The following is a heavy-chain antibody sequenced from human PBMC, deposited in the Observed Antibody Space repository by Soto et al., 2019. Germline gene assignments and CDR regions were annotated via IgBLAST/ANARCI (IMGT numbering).Heavy chain of an antibody. D-gene: IGHD3-22*01. CDR3: ATRFYDSSGYYLFYFDS. CDR2: INHSGST. Sequence: QVQLHQWGAGLLKPSETLSLTCAVSGGSFSFYYWSWIRQPPGKELEWIGEINHSGSTNYNSSLKSRVTILVDTSKNQFSLKLSSVTAADTAVYYCATRFYDSSGYYLFYFDSWGQGTLVTVSS. V-gene: IGHV4-34*01. CDR1: GGSFSFYY. J-gene: IGHJ4*02.